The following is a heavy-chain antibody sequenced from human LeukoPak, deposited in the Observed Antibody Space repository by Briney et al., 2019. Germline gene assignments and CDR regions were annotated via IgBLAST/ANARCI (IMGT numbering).Heavy chain of an antibody. CDR3: AKKYSTGLDP. Sequence: PGGSLRLSCAASGFTFGSYAMSWVRQAPGKGLEWVSDINGSGGSTYYTDSVKGRFTISRDNSKNTLYLQMNSLRAEDTALYYNAKKYSTGLDPWGPGTLVTVSS. CDR1: GFTFGSYA. J-gene: IGHJ5*02. V-gene: IGHV3-23*01. D-gene: IGHD1-26*01. CDR2: INGSGGST.